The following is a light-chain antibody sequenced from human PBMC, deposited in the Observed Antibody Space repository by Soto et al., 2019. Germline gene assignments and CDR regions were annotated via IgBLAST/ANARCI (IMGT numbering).Light chain of an antibody. CDR2: GAS. CDR1: QSVSSN. J-gene: IGKJ4*01. V-gene: IGKV3-15*01. Sequence: EMVMTQSPATLSVSPGERATLSSSASQSVSSNLAWYQQKPGQAPRLLIYGASTRATGIPARFSGSGSGTELTLTISSLQSEDFAVYYCQQYNKWPLTFGGGTKVEIK. CDR3: QQYNKWPLT.